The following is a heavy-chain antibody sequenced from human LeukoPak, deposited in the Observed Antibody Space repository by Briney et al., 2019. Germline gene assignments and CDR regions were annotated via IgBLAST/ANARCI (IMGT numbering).Heavy chain of an antibody. D-gene: IGHD2-2*01. J-gene: IGHJ4*02. CDR2: ICPGDSDT. CDR3: ARRYCSSTSCYFDF. CDR1: GYSFTIYW. Sequence: GESLKISCRGSGYSFTIYWIGWVRQMPGKGLEWMGMICPGDSDTRYSPSFQGQVTISADKSINTAYLQWSSLKASDTAIYYCARRYCSSTSCYFDFWGQGILVTVSS. V-gene: IGHV5-51*01.